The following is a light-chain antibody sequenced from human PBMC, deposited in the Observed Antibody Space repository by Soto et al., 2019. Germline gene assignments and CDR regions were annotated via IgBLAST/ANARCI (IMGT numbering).Light chain of an antibody. CDR3: QQYGSSPPLYT. Sequence: EIVLTQSPGTLSLSPGERATLSCRASQSVSSNFVAWYQQKPGQAPRLLIYSASSRATGVPDRFSGVGSGTDFTLIISRLEPEDFAVYYCQQYGSSPPLYTFAQGTKLEIK. CDR1: QSVSSNF. CDR2: SAS. J-gene: IGKJ2*01. V-gene: IGKV3-20*01.